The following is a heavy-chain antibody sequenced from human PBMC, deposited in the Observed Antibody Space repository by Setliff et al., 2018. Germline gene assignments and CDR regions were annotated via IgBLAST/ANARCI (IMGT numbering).Heavy chain of an antibody. CDR2: INPSSGGT. D-gene: IGHD5-18*01. CDR1: RYTFNDYY. V-gene: IGHV1-2*06. Sequence: ASVKVSCKAFRYTFNDYYIHWVRQTPGQGLEWMGRINPSSGGTDDAQNFLGRVTMTRDTAISTAYMELSSLRSDDTAVYYCATIGLDTAMITGVLFDFWGQGTLVTVSS. J-gene: IGHJ4*02. CDR3: ATIGLDTAMITGVLFDF.